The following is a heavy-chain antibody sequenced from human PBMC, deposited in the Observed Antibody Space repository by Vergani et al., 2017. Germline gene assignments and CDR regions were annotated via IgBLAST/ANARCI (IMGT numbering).Heavy chain of an antibody. Sequence: EVQLLESGGGLVQPGGSLRLSCAASGFTFSSYAMSWVRQAPGKGLEWVSAISGSGGRTYYADSVKGRFTISADKSISTAYLQWSSLKASDTAMYYSARIGYYDSSGCYFISPTRHAFDIGGQGTMVTVSS. V-gene: IGHV3-23*01. CDR3: ARIGYYDSSGCYFISPTRHAFDI. D-gene: IGHD3-22*01. J-gene: IGHJ3*02. CDR2: ISGSGGRT. CDR1: GFTFSSYA.